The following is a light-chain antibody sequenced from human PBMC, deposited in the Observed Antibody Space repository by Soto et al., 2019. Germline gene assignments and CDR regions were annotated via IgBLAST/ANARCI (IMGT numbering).Light chain of an antibody. Sequence: QSVLTQPASVSGSPGQSITISCSGTRSDIGSYNYVAWYQQFPGKTPKILIYGVSNRPSGVSSRFSGSKSGNTASLTISGPQAEDEADYYCISYTGSSTSYVFXSGTKVTVL. V-gene: IGLV2-14*01. CDR1: RSDIGSYNY. J-gene: IGLJ1*01. CDR3: ISYTGSSTSYV. CDR2: GVS.